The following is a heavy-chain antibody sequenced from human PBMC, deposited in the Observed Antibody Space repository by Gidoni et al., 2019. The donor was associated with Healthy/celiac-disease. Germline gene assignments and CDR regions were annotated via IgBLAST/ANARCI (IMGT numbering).Heavy chain of an antibody. CDR3: ARHAADYYDSSGYYYFDY. D-gene: IGHD3-22*01. CDR2: IYYSGST. J-gene: IGHJ4*02. CDR1: GGSISSSSYH. Sequence: QLQLQESGPGLVKPSETLSLTCTVSGGSISSSSYHWGWIRQPPGKGLEWIGSIYYSGSTYYNPSLKSRVTISVDTSKNQFSLKLSSVTAADTAVYYCARHAADYYDSSGYYYFDYWGQGTLVTVSS. V-gene: IGHV4-39*01.